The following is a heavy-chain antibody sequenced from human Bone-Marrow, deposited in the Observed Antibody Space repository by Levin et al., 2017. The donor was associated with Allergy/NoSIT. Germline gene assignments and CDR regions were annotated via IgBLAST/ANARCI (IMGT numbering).Heavy chain of an antibody. Sequence: PSETLSLTCTVSGVSITRSYWSWIRQPPGKGLEWIGFVYHTGNSKYSPSLNSRVTMSVDTSKNQISLTQSSVTAADTAVYFCVRAYYDHLWGSYRFDYWGQGILVTVSS. CDR3: VRAYYDHLWGSYRFDY. CDR1: GVSITRSY. D-gene: IGHD3-16*02. V-gene: IGHV4-59*01. CDR2: VYHTGNS. J-gene: IGHJ4*02.